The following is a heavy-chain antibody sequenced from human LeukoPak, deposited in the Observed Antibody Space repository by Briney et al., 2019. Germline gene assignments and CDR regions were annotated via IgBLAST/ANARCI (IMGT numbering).Heavy chain of an antibody. D-gene: IGHD3-10*01. CDR2: IHHGGST. CDR3: ARAPTRYGSGSADYYYYGMDV. J-gene: IGHJ6*04. V-gene: IGHV4-30-2*01. Sequence: SETLSLTCAVSGGSISSGGYSWSWIRQPPGKGLEWIGYIHHGGSTSYNPSLGSRLTISVDRSKNQFSLKLSSMTAADTAVYYCARAPTRYGSGSADYYYYGMDVWGKGTRVTVSS. CDR1: GGSISSGGYS.